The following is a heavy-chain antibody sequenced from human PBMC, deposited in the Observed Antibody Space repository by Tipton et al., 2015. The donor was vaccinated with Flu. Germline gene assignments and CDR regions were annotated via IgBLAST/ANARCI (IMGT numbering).Heavy chain of an antibody. D-gene: IGHD3-22*01. CDR3: AGNNYYDSSGYYYSLDY. Sequence: TLSLTCAVYGGSFSDYYWGWIRQSPGKGLEWIGNIYHSGRTYYNPSLKSRVTISVDTSKNQFSLKLSSVTAADTALYYCAGNNYYDSSGYYYSLDYWGQGTLVTVSS. J-gene: IGHJ4*02. V-gene: IGHV4-34*01. CDR2: IYHSGRT. CDR1: GGSFSDYY.